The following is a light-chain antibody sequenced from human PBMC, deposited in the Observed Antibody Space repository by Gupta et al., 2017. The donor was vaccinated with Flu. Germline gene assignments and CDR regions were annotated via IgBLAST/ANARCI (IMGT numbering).Light chain of an antibody. CDR1: NSNIGNNY. CDR3: GTWDSGRSAVV. CDR2: DNS. J-gene: IGLJ2*01. V-gene: IGLV1-51*01. Sequence: KATISCSGSNSNIGNNYVAWYQHLPGTAPKLLIYDNSERPSGIPDRFSGSKSGTSGTLGITGLQTGDEADYYCGTWDSGRSAVVFGGGTKVTVL.